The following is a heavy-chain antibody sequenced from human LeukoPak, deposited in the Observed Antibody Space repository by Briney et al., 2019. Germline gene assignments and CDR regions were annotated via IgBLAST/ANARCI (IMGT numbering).Heavy chain of an antibody. J-gene: IGHJ4*02. CDR3: AGGMTTGTVDS. CDR2: ISSNGSTV. V-gene: IGHV3-48*03. CDR1: GFTFSTYE. D-gene: IGHD4-11*01. Sequence: GGSLRLSCTASGFTFSTYEMNWVRQAPGKGLEWVSYISSNGSTVYYADSVKGRFTISRDSAKNSLYLQMNSLRAEDTAVYYCAGGMTTGTVDSWGQGTLVTVSS.